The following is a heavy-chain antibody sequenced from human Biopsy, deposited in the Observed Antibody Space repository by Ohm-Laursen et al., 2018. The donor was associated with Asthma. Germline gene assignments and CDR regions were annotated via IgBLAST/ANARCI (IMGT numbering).Heavy chain of an antibody. CDR3: ARHWDWGSFFDY. J-gene: IGHJ4*02. V-gene: IGHV4-34*01. D-gene: IGHD7-27*01. CDR1: GGSFSSNY. Sequence: SQTLSLTCAVYGGSFSSNYWSWIRQTPGKGLEWLGDTHHSGYTNYNPTLKSRVTISVDTPKNHFSLKLISVTAADTAVYYCARHWDWGSFFDYWGQGTPVTVSS. CDR2: THHSGYT.